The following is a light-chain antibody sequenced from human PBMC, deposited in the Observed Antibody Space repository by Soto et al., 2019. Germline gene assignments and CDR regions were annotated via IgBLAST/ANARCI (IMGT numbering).Light chain of an antibody. CDR3: AAWDDSLNGQV. CDR2: YDD. J-gene: IGLJ1*01. Sequence: VLTQPPSVSEAPRQRVTISCSGSSSNIGNNAVNWYQQLPGKAPKLLIYYDDLLPSGVSDRFSGSKSGTSASLAISGLQSEDEADYYCAAWDDSLNGQVFGTGTKVTVL. CDR1: SSNIGNNA. V-gene: IGLV1-36*01.